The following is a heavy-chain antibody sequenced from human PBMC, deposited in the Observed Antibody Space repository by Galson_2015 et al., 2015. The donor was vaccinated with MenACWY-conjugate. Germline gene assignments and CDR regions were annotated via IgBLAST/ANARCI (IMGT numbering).Heavy chain of an antibody. CDR3: ATDVPGIGAGEFDH. CDR1: GFSFNYAW. Sequence: SLRLSCAASGFSFNYAWMSWVRQAPGKGLEWVGRIKSKTDGGATDYAAPVKGRFTISRDDSENTLYLQMNSLKSEDTAVYYCATDVPGIGAGEFDHWGQGTLVIVSS. J-gene: IGHJ4*02. V-gene: IGHV3-15*01. CDR2: IKSKTDGGAT. D-gene: IGHD3-10*01.